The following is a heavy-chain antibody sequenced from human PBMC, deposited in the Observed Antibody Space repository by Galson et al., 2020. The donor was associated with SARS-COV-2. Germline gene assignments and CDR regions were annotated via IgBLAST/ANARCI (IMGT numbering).Heavy chain of an antibody. CDR2: IYAYSGANT. Sequence: TGGSLRLSFAATGFTINGNYINWVRKAPGKGLEWVSIIYAYSGANTYYADSVRGRFTISRHNSENTVYLQMNSLRVEDTAVYYCARGVGGMNVWGQGTTVTVSS. CDR3: ARGVGGMNV. J-gene: IGHJ6*02. V-gene: IGHV3-53*04. CDR1: GFTINGNY. D-gene: IGHD3-10*01.